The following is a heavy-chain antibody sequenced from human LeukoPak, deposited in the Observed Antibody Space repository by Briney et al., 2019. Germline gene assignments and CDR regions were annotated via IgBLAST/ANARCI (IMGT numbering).Heavy chain of an antibody. V-gene: IGHV4-31*03. J-gene: IGHJ3*02. CDR1: GGSIRSGGYY. D-gene: IGHD2-21*01. Sequence: PPQTLSLTCTVSGGSIRSGGYYWSWIRQHPGKGLEWIAYIYYTGSTYYNPSPKSRLTISVDRSKNQFSLRLSSMTAADTAVYYCARVPSVIDAFDIWGQGTMVTVSS. CDR2: IYYTGST. CDR3: ARVPSVIDAFDI.